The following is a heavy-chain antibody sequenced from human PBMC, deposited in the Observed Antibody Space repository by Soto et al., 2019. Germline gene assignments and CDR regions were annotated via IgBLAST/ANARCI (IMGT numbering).Heavy chain of an antibody. CDR2: ITGSGGST. CDR1: GFTLSTYA. V-gene: IGHV3-23*01. J-gene: IGHJ6*02. D-gene: IGHD3-22*01. CDR3: AKRPDYYDGSHYYYGMDV. Sequence: PGGSLRLSCVASGFTLSTYAMSWVHQAPGKGLEWVSGITGSGGSTYYADSVKGRFTISRDNSKNTLYLQMNSLRAEDTAVYYCAKRPDYYDGSHYYYGMDVWGQGTTVTVSS.